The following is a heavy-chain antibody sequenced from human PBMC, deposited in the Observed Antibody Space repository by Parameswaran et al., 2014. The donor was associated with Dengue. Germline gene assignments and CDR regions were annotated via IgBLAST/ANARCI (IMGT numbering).Heavy chain of an antibody. CDR3: LVTQWLAPIDY. Sequence: SWVRQAPGQGLEWMGWISAYNGNTNYAQKLQGRVTMTTDTSTSTAYMELRSLRSDDTAVYYCLVTQWLAPIDYWGQGTLVTVSS. V-gene: IGHV1-18*01. CDR2: ISAYNGNT. J-gene: IGHJ4*02. D-gene: IGHD6-19*01.